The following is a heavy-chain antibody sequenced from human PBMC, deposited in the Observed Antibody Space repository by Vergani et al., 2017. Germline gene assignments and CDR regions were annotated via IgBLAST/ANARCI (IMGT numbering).Heavy chain of an antibody. CDR3: ARLVAGTTLNGFDP. V-gene: IGHV4-59*01. CDR1: GGSISSYY. J-gene: IGHJ5*02. D-gene: IGHD6-19*01. CDR2: IYYSGST. Sequence: QVQLQESGPGLVKPSETLSLTCTVSGGSISSYYWSWIRQPPGKGLEWIGYIYYSGSTNYNPSLKSRVTISVDTSKNQFSLKLSSVTAADTAVYYCARLVAGTTLNGFDPWGQGTLVTVSS.